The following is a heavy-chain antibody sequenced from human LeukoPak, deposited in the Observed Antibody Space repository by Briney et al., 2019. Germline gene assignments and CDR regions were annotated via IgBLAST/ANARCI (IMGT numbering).Heavy chain of an antibody. Sequence: EESLKISCKGSGYSFTSYWIGWVRQMPGKGLEWMGIIHPGDSDTRYSPSFQGQVTISADKSISTAYLQWSSLKASDTAMYYCARQMYGNYYDSSGYATRYNWFDPWGQGTLVTVSS. J-gene: IGHJ5*02. D-gene: IGHD3-22*01. V-gene: IGHV5-51*01. CDR3: ARQMYGNYYDSSGYATRYNWFDP. CDR2: IHPGDSDT. CDR1: GYSFTSYW.